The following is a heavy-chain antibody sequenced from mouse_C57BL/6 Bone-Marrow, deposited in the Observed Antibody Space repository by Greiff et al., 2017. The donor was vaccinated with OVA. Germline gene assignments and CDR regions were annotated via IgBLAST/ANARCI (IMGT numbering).Heavy chain of an antibody. D-gene: IGHD1-1*01. CDR3: ERYYYGSSLYAMDY. Sequence: QVQLQQPGAELVMPGASVKLSCKASGYTFTSYWMHWVKQRPGQGLEWIGEIDPSDSYTNYNQKFKGKSTLPVDKSSSTAYMQLSSLTSEDSAVYYCERYYYGSSLYAMDYWGQGTSVTVSS. J-gene: IGHJ4*01. V-gene: IGHV1-69*01. CDR1: GYTFTSYW. CDR2: IDPSDSYT.